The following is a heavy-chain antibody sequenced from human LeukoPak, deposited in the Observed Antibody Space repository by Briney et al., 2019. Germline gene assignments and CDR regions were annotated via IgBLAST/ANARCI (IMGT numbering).Heavy chain of an antibody. D-gene: IGHD3-22*01. CDR1: GFTFSSYW. CDR3: AREYYYDSSGFDY. J-gene: IGHJ4*02. V-gene: IGHV3-74*01. Sequence: GGSLRLSCAASGFTFSSYWMHRVRHAPGKGLVWVSRINSDGRSTSYADSVKGRFTISRDNAKSTLYLQMNSLRAEDTAVYYCAREYYYDSSGFDYWGQGTLVTVSS. CDR2: INSDGRST.